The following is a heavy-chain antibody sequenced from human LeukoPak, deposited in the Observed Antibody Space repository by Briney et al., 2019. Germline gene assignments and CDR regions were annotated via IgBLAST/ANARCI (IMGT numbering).Heavy chain of an antibody. Sequence: ASVKVSCKASGGTFSSYAISWVRQAPGQGLEWMGWISGNNNKRKYAQKFQGRVTMTTDTSTTTIYMELRSLRSDDTAVYYCARDNGDYNFDYWGQGTLVTVSS. J-gene: IGHJ4*02. D-gene: IGHD4-17*01. V-gene: IGHV1-18*01. CDR3: ARDNGDYNFDY. CDR1: GGTFSSYA. CDR2: ISGNNNKR.